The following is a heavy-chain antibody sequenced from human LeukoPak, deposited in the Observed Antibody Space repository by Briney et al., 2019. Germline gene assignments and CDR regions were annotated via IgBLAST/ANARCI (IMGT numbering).Heavy chain of an antibody. CDR1: GGSFSGYY. CDR2: IKSKTNGGTT. Sequence: ETLSLTCAVYGGSFSGYYWSWIRQPPGKGLEWVGRIKSKTNGGTTDYAAPVKGRFTISRDDSKNTLYLQMNSLKSEDTAVYYCTRAIGGGRDPDFDYWGQGTLVTVSS. D-gene: IGHD2-15*01. CDR3: TRAIGGGRDPDFDY. V-gene: IGHV3-15*01. J-gene: IGHJ4*02.